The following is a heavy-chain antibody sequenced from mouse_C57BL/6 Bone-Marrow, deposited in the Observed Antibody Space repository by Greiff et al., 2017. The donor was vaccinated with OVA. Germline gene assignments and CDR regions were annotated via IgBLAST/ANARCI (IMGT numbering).Heavy chain of an antibody. CDR3: TTLASGYYFDY. D-gene: IGHD3-2*02. CDR1: GFNIKDDY. CDR2: IDPENGDT. J-gene: IGHJ2*01. V-gene: IGHV14-4*01. Sequence: VHVKQSGAELVRPGASVKLSCTASGFNIKDDYMHWVKQRPEQGLEWIGWIDPENGDTEYASKFQGKATITADTSSNTAYLQLSSLTSEDTAVYYCTTLASGYYFDYWGQGTTLTVSS.